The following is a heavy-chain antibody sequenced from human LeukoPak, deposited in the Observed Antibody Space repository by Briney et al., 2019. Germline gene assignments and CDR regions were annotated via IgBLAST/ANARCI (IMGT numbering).Heavy chain of an antibody. CDR1: GFTFYSFW. V-gene: IGHV3-21*01. Sequence: GGALTLSCAASGFTFYSFWVRRVPPAPGEGGEGGSFLSSSSSYMYYADSVKGRFTISRDNAKNSLYLQMNSLRAEDTAVYYCARDTGIAVAGSTYDYWGQGTLVTVSS. J-gene: IGHJ4*02. CDR3: ARDTGIAVAGSTYDY. D-gene: IGHD6-19*01. CDR2: LSSSSSYM.